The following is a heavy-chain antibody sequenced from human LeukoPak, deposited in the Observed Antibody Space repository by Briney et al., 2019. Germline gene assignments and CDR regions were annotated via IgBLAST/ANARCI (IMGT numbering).Heavy chain of an antibody. CDR1: GGSFSSGSYY. CDR2: IYNTGST. Sequence: SETPSLTCTVSGGSFSSGSYYWTWIRQPPGKGLEWIGYIYNTGSTNYNPSLKSRVTISVDTSKNQFSLKLGSVTTADTAIYYCARDPSGYFNYWGQGIQVTVSS. CDR3: ARDPSGYFNY. V-gene: IGHV4-61*01. J-gene: IGHJ4*02. D-gene: IGHD3-22*01.